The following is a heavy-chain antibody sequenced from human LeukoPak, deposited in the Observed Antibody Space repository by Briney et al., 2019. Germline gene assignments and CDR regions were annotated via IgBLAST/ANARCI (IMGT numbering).Heavy chain of an antibody. CDR1: GFTFSSYG. Sequence: GGSLRLSCAASGFTFSSYGMHWVRQAPGKGLGWVAFIRYDGSNEYYADSVKGRFTISRDNAKNSLYLQMNSLRAEDTAVYYCARDTAYYYDSSAFDIWGQGTMVTVSS. V-gene: IGHV3-30*02. CDR3: ARDTAYYYDSSAFDI. CDR2: IRYDGSNE. J-gene: IGHJ3*02. D-gene: IGHD3-22*01.